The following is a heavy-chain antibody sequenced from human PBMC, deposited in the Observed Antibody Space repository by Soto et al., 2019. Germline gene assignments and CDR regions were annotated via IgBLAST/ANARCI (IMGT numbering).Heavy chain of an antibody. Sequence: QVQLQQWGAGLLKPSETLSLTCAVYGGSFSGYYWSWIRQPPGKGLEWIGEINHSGSTNYNPSLTSRVTISVDTSKNQFSLKLSSVTAADPAVDYCARGCPGIHLWRYWCQGTLVTDSS. CDR3: ARGCPGIHLWRY. CDR1: GGSFSGYY. CDR2: INHSGST. D-gene: IGHD5-18*01. V-gene: IGHV4-34*01. J-gene: IGHJ4*02.